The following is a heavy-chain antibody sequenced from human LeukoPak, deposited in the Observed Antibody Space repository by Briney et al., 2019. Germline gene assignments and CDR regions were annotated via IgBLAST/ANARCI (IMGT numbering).Heavy chain of an antibody. CDR3: ARALYYYDSSGYPAFDY. D-gene: IGHD3-22*01. J-gene: IGHJ4*02. V-gene: IGHV3-30*04. CDR2: ISYDGSNK. CDR1: GFTFSSYA. Sequence: PGGSLRLSCAASGFTFSSYAMHWVRQAPGKGLEWVAVISYDGSNKYYADSVKGRFTISRDNSKNTLYLQMNSLRAEDTAVYYCARALYYYDSSGYPAFDYWGQGTLVTVSS.